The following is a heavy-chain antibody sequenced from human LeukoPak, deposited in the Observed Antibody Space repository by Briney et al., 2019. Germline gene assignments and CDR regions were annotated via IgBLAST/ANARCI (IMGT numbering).Heavy chain of an antibody. Sequence: SETLSLTCTVSGGSISSYYWGWIRQPPGKGLEWIGSIYYSGSTYYNPSLKSRVTISVDTSKNQFSLKPSSVTAADTAVYYCARRPIAVAADSGGYWGQGTLVTVSS. J-gene: IGHJ4*02. D-gene: IGHD6-19*01. V-gene: IGHV4-39*01. CDR3: ARRPIAVAADSGGY. CDR1: GGSISSYY. CDR2: IYYSGST.